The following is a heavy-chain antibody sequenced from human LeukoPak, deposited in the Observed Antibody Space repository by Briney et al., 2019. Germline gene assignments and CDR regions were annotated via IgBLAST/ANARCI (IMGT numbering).Heavy chain of an antibody. CDR1: GGSISSYY. J-gene: IGHJ3*02. D-gene: IGHD2-2*01. V-gene: IGHV4-59*01. CDR3: ARDSYCSSTSCSFEI. CDR2: IYYSGGT. Sequence: SETLSLTCTVSGGSISSYYWSWIRQPPGKGLEWIGYIYYSGGTNYNPSLKSRVTISVDTSKNQFSLKLSSVTAADTAVYYCARDSYCSSTSCSFEIWGQGTMVTVSS.